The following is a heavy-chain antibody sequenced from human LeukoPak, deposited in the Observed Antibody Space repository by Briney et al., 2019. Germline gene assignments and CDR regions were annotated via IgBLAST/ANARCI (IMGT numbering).Heavy chain of an antibody. Sequence: SETLSLTCTVSGGSISSYYWSWIRQPPGKGLEWIGNIYYNGSTNYNPSLKSRVTISVDTSKNQFSLKLTSVTAADTALYYCARSSAWLIDYWGQGTLVTVSS. CDR2: IYYNGST. CDR1: GGSISSYY. J-gene: IGHJ4*02. CDR3: ARSSAWLIDY. V-gene: IGHV4-59*01. D-gene: IGHD6-19*01.